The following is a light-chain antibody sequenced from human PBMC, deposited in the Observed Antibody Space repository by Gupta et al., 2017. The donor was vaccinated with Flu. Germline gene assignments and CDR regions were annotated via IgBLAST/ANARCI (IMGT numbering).Light chain of an antibody. CDR1: EPVNTY. J-gene: IGKJ3*01. V-gene: IGKV3-11*01. CDR2: DAS. Sequence: EVVLTQSPATLSLSPGERSTLYCRASEPVNTYLAWDQQRPGQAPRLIIYDASQRAAGITTRFCGGGEIKDFTHTRNRREDEDCAGYYVQQRSTLVTFGHGTIVDIK. CDR3: QQRSTLVT.